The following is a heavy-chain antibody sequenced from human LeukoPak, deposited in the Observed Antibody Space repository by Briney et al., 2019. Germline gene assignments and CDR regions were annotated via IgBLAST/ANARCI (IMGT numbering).Heavy chain of an antibody. Sequence: NPSETLSLTCTVSGGSISSGGYYWSWIRQHPGKGLEWIGYIYYSGSTYYNPSLKSRVTISVDTSKNQFSLKLSSVTAADTAVYYCARVVLHYPSYYYDSSGYYYFDYWGQGTLVTVSS. D-gene: IGHD3-22*01. V-gene: IGHV4-31*03. CDR2: IYYSGST. CDR3: ARVVLHYPSYYYDSSGYYYFDY. J-gene: IGHJ4*02. CDR1: GGSISSGGYY.